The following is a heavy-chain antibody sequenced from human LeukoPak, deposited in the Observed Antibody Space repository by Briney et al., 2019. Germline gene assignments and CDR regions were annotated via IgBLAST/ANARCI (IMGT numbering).Heavy chain of an antibody. CDR1: GFTLSSYA. V-gene: IGHV3-23*01. D-gene: IGHD2-2*01. CDR2: ISGSGGST. J-gene: IGHJ4*01. Sequence: GGSLRLSCAASGFTLSSYAMSWVRQAPGKGLEWVSAISGSGGSTYYADSVKGRFTISRDNSKNTLYLQMNSLRAEDTAVYYCAKEPLYCSSTSCYSRFDYWGHGTLVTVSS. CDR3: AKEPLYCSSTSCYSRFDY.